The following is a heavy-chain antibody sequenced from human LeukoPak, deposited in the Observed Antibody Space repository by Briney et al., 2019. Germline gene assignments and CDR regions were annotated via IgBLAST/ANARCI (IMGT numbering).Heavy chain of an antibody. Sequence: SETLSLTCSVSGGSISSSSYYWGWSRQPPGEGLEWIGSIYYSGNTHYNPSLKSRVTISVDTSKNQFSLKLNSVTAADTAAYYCARQGIAVAANWFDPWGQGTLVTVSS. J-gene: IGHJ5*02. V-gene: IGHV4-39*01. CDR3: ARQGIAVAANWFDP. D-gene: IGHD6-19*01. CDR2: IYYSGNT. CDR1: GGSISSSSYY.